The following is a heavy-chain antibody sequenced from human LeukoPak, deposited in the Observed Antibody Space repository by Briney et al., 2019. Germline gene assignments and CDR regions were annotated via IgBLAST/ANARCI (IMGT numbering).Heavy chain of an antibody. J-gene: IGHJ3*02. CDR1: GFTFSDYY. CDR3: ARDSSSWYTSAFDI. Sequence: GGSLRLSCAASGFTFSDYYMSWIRQAPGKGLEWVSYISSSGSTIYYADSVKGRFTISRDNAKNSLYLQMNSLRAEDTAVYYCARDSSSWYTSAFDIWGQGTMVTVSS. D-gene: IGHD6-13*01. V-gene: IGHV3-11*04. CDR2: ISSSGSTI.